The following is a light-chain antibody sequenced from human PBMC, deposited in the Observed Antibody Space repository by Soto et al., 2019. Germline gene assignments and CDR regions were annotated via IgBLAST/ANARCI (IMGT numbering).Light chain of an antibody. CDR2: DVS. J-gene: IGLJ2*01. Sequence: QSVLTQPASVSGSPGQSITISCTGTSSDVGGYNYVSWYQQHPGKAPKLMTYDVSNRPSGVSNRFSGSKSGNTASLTISGLQAEDEADYYCSSYTSGSTLIFGGGTKLTVL. V-gene: IGLV2-14*01. CDR1: SSDVGGYNY. CDR3: SSYTSGSTLI.